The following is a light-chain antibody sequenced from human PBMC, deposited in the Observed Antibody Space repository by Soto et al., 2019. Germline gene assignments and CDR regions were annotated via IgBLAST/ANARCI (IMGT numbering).Light chain of an antibody. CDR2: AAS. CDR3: QQRYSTPIT. CDR1: QSISSY. J-gene: IGKJ5*01. Sequence: DTQMTQCPSSLSASVGARITITCLASQSISSYLNWYQQEPGKAPKFLIYAASSLQSGVPSRFSGSGSGTDFNLTISSLQTEDFATYYCQQRYSTPITFGQGTRLEIK. V-gene: IGKV1-39*01.